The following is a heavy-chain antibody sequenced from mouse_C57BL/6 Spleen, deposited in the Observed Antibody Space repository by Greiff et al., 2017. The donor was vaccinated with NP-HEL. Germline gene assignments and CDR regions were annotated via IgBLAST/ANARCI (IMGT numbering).Heavy chain of an antibody. J-gene: IGHJ2*01. CDR1: GFTFSSYA. CDR3: ARGEILRSYYFDY. V-gene: IGHV5-4*01. D-gene: IGHD1-1*01. CDR2: ISDGGSYT. Sequence: EVQLVESGGGLVKPGGSLKLSCAASGFTFSSYAMSWVRQTPEKRLEWVATISDGGSYTYYPDNVKGRFTISRDNAKNNLYLQMSQLKSEDTAMYYCARGEILRSYYFDYWGQGTTLTVSS.